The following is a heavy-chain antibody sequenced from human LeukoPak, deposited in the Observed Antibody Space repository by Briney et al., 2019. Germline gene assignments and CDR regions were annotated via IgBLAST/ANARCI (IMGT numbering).Heavy chain of an antibody. V-gene: IGHV3-43D*04. CDR3: AKDLQGNWNYVFDY. CDR1: GFTFSDYY. Sequence: PGGSLRLSCAASGFTFSDYYMSWVRQAPGKGLEWVSLISWDGGSTYYADSVKGRFTISRDNSKNSLYLQMNSLRAEDTALYYCAKDLQGNWNYVFDYWGQGTLVTVSS. CDR2: ISWDGGST. D-gene: IGHD1-7*01. J-gene: IGHJ4*02.